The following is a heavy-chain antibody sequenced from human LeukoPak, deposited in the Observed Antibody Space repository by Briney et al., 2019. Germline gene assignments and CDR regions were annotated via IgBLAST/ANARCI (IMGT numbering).Heavy chain of an antibody. CDR1: GDSITSYY. D-gene: IGHD3-16*01. Sequence: SETLSLTCTVSGDSITSYYWSWIRQPPGKGLEWIAYIYYSGSTKYNPSLKSRVTISVDTSKNQFSLKLSSVTAADTAVYYCARLSRSDGPFDYWGQGTLVTVSS. CDR2: IYYSGST. CDR3: ARLSRSDGPFDY. J-gene: IGHJ4*02. V-gene: IGHV4-59*01.